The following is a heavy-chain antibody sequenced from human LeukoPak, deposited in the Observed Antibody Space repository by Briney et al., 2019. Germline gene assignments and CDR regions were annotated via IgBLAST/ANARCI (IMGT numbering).Heavy chain of an antibody. J-gene: IGHJ2*01. CDR3: ARGLGRYCTNGVCYTGYFDL. CDR2: ISHSGST. V-gene: IGHV4-34*01. CDR1: GGSFSGYY. Sequence: SETLSLTCAVYGGSFSGYYWSWIRQPPGKGLEWIGEISHSGSTNYNPSLKSRVTISVDTSKNQFSLKLSSVTAADTAVYYCARGLGRYCTNGVCYTGYFDLWGRGTLVTVSS. D-gene: IGHD2-8*01.